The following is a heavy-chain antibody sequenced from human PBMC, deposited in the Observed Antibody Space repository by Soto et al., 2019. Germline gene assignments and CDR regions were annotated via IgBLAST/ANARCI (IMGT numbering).Heavy chain of an antibody. CDR3: ARDGPFRFGRVGYYYGMDV. D-gene: IGHD1-26*01. Sequence: QVQLVESGGGVVQPGRSLRLSCAASGFTFSSYGMHWVRQAPGKGLEWVAVIWYDGSNKYYADSVKGRFTISRDNSKNTLYLQMNSLRAEDTAVYYCARDGPFRFGRVGYYYGMDVWGQGTTVTVSS. CDR1: GFTFSSYG. J-gene: IGHJ6*02. V-gene: IGHV3-33*01. CDR2: IWYDGSNK.